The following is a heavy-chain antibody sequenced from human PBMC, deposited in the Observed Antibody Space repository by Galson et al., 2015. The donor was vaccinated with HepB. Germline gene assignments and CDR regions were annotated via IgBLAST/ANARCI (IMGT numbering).Heavy chain of an antibody. CDR3: ASCVNDYGDYASFYFDY. J-gene: IGHJ4*02. D-gene: IGHD4-17*01. V-gene: IGHV4-61*01. CDR1: GGSVSSGSYY. CDR2: IYYSGST. Sequence: LSLTCTVSGGSVSSGSYYWSWIRQPPGKGLEWIGYIYYSGSTNYNPSLKSRVTISVDTSKNQFSLKLSSVTAADTAVYYCASCVNDYGDYASFYFDYWGQGTLVTVSS.